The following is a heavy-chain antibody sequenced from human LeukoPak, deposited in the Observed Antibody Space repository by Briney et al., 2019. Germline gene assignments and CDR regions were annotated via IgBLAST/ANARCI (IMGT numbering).Heavy chain of an antibody. CDR2: INPNSGGT. Sequence: ASVKVSCKASGYTFTSYDFNWVRQATGQGLEWMGRINPNSGGTNYAQKFQGRVTMTRDTSISTAYMELSRLRSDDTAVYYCARDLVVVVPAASPSDAFDIWGQGTMVTVSS. J-gene: IGHJ3*02. CDR1: GYTFTSYD. D-gene: IGHD2-2*01. V-gene: IGHV1-2*06. CDR3: ARDLVVVVPAASPSDAFDI.